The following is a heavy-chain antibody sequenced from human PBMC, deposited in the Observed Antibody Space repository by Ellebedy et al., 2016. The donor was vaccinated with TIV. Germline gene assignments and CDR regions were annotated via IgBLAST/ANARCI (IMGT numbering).Heavy chain of an antibody. V-gene: IGHV1-69*13. J-gene: IGHJ4*02. Sequence: SVKVSCXASGGTFSSYAISWVRQAPGQGLEWMGGIIPIFGTANYAQKFQGRVTITADESTSTAYMELSSLRSEDTAVYYCARSRQSGYDVFDYWGQGTLVTVSS. CDR1: GGTFSSYA. D-gene: IGHD5-12*01. CDR2: IIPIFGTA. CDR3: ARSRQSGYDVFDY.